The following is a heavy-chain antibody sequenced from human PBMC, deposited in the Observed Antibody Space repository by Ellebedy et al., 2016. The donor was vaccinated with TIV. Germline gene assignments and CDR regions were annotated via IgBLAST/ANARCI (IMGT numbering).Heavy chain of an antibody. CDR3: AKGPLTFGGAPGAFDI. CDR1: GFTFSSYG. CDR2: ISGSGGST. V-gene: IGHV3-23*01. D-gene: IGHD3-16*01. Sequence: GGSLRLSXAASGFTFSSYGMHWVRQAPGKGLEWVSAISGSGGSTYYADSVKGRFTISRDNSKNTLYLQMNSLRAEDTAVYYCAKGPLTFGGAPGAFDIWGQGTMVTVSS. J-gene: IGHJ3*02.